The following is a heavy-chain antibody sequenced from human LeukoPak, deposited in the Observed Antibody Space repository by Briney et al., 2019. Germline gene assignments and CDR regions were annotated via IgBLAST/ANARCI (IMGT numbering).Heavy chain of an antibody. CDR3: LRDRDY. CDR1: GFTFSSYS. CDR2: IKTDGSTT. J-gene: IGHJ4*02. Sequence: GGSLRLSCAASGFTFSSYSMHWVRHAPGKGLVWVSRIKTDGSTTNYADSVKGRFTISRDNAKNTLYLQMNSLRAEDTAVYYCLRDRDYWGQGTLVTVSS. V-gene: IGHV3-74*01.